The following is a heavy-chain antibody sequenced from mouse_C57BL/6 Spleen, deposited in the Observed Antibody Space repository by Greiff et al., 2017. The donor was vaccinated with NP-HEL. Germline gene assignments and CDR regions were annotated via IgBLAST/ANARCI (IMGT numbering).Heavy chain of an antibody. CDR3: ARVENKAAHWFAY. D-gene: IGHD6-1*01. J-gene: IGHJ3*01. Sequence: EVQLQQSGPVLVKPGASVKMSCKASGYTFTDYYMNWVKQSHGKSLEWIGVINPYNGGTSYNQKFKGKATLTVDKSSSTAYMELNSLTSEDSAVYYCARVENKAAHWFAYWGQGTLVTVSA. CDR1: GYTFTDYY. V-gene: IGHV1-19*01. CDR2: INPYNGGT.